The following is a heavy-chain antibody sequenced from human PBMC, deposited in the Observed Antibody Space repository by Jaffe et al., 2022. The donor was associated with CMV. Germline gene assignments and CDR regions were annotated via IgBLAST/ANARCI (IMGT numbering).Heavy chain of an antibody. CDR2: IYYRGTT. Sequence: QVHLQESGPGLVKPSETLSLTCTVSGDSVSSSDFYWGWIRQTPGKGLEWIGNIYYRGTTFYKPSLKSRVAISIDTSNNQFSLKLSSVTATDTAVYFCARATHTGGLGYDNYYFDSWGRGTLVTVSS. V-gene: IGHV4-39*01. D-gene: IGHD5-12*01. CDR1: GDSVSSSDFY. J-gene: IGHJ4*02. CDR3: ARATHTGGLGYDNYYFDS.